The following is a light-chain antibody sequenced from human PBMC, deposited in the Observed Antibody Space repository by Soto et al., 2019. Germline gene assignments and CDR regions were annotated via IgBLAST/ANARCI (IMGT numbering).Light chain of an antibody. V-gene: IGLV1-47*02. Sequence: QSALTQPPSVSGAPGQRVTISCTGNSSNLGAGYDVYWYQQLPGTAPKLLIQHNNQRPSGVPDQFSGSKSGASASLAISGLRSADEANYYCAAWDDSLSGPVFGGGTQLTVL. CDR3: AAWDDSLSGPV. CDR2: HNN. J-gene: IGLJ3*02. CDR1: SSNLGAGYD.